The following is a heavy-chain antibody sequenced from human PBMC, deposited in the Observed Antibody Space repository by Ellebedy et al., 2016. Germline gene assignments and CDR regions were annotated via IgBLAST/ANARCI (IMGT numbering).Heavy chain of an antibody. CDR1: GFTFSSYA. CDR3: AKVPLGVTTFVYFDY. D-gene: IGHD4-17*01. Sequence: GESLKISXAASGFTFSSYAMSWVRQAPGKGLEWVSAISGSGGSTYYADSVKGRFTISRDNSKNTLYLQMNSLRAEDTAVYYCAKVPLGVTTFVYFDYWGQGTLVTVSS. V-gene: IGHV3-23*01. CDR2: ISGSGGST. J-gene: IGHJ4*02.